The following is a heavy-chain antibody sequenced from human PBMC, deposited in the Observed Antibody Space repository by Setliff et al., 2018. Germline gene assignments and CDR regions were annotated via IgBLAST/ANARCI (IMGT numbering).Heavy chain of an antibody. CDR3: ALEYSNSSPTVYYYMDV. CDR2: IIPLFETT. V-gene: IGHV1-69*06. Sequence: SVKVSCKASGGIFNGFSITWVRQAPGQGLEWMGRIIPLFETTNYVEKFQGRVTITADKSTSTAYMELSRLTSEDTAAYYCALEYSNSSPTVYYYMDVWGKGTTVTVSS. CDR1: GGIFNGFS. D-gene: IGHD6-6*01. J-gene: IGHJ6*03.